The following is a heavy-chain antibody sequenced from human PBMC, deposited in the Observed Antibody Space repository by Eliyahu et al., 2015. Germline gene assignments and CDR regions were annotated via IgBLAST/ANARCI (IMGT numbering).Heavy chain of an antibody. CDR3: ARAYYYGSGSYYPFDY. CDR2: IYFSGST. J-gene: IGHJ4*02. V-gene: IGHV4-59*01. CDR1: GGSISSYY. D-gene: IGHD3-10*01. Sequence: QVQLQESGPGLVKPSETLSLTCTVSGGSISSYYWSWIRQPPGKGLGWVGVIYFSGSTNYNPSLKSRVTISVDTSKNQFSLKLSSVTAADTAVYYCARAYYYGSGSYYPFDYWGQGTLVTVSS.